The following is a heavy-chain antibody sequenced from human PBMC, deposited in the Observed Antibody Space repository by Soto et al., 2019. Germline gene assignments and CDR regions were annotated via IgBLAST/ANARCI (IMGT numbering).Heavy chain of an antibody. CDR2: ISYDGSNK. D-gene: IGHD6-6*01. CDR3: ARGGGLDSSSSRNFDY. V-gene: IGHV3-30*04. Sequence: GGSLRLSCAASGFTFSSYAMHWVRQAPGKGLEWVAVISYDGSNKYYADSVKGRFTISRDNSKNTLYLQMNSLRAEDTAVYYCARGGGLDSSSSRNFDYWGQGTLVTVSS. J-gene: IGHJ4*02. CDR1: GFTFSSYA.